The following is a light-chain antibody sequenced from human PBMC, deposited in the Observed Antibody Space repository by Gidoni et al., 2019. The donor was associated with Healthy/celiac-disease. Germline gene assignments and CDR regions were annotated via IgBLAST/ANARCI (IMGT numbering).Light chain of an antibody. CDR1: QSLLHSNGYNY. CDR2: LGS. J-gene: IGKJ1*01. V-gene: IGKV2-28*01. Sequence: DIVMTQSPLSLPVTPGAPASISCRSSQSLLHSNGYNYLDWYLQKPGQSPQLLIYLGSNRASGVPDRFSGSGSGTDFTLKISRVEAEDFGVYYCMQALQTPTFGQGTKVEIK. CDR3: MQALQTPT.